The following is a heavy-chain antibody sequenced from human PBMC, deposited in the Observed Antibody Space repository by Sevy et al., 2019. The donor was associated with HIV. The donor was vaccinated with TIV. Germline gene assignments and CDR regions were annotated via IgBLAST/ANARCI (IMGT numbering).Heavy chain of an antibody. Sequence: GESLKISCKGSGYSFTSYWIGWVRQMPGKGLEWMGIIYPGDSDTRYSPSFQGQVTISADKSISTAYLQWSSLKASDTAMYYCARRPGVAGITGVRGYFDYWGQGTLVTVSS. CDR2: IYPGDSDT. J-gene: IGHJ4*02. CDR3: ARRPGVAGITGVRGYFDY. D-gene: IGHD6-19*01. V-gene: IGHV5-51*01. CDR1: GYSFTSYW.